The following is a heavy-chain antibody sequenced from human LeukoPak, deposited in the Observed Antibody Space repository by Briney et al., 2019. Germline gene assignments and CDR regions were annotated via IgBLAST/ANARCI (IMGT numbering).Heavy chain of an antibody. Sequence: GGSLRLSCAASGFTFSSYGMHGVRQAPGKGLEWVAVISYDGSNKYYADSVKGRFTISRDNSKNTLYLQMNSLRAEDTAVYYCARSYYYDSSHTVDYWGQGTLVTVSS. CDR3: ARSYYYDSSHTVDY. D-gene: IGHD3-22*01. CDR1: GFTFSSYG. V-gene: IGHV3-30*03. CDR2: ISYDGSNK. J-gene: IGHJ4*02.